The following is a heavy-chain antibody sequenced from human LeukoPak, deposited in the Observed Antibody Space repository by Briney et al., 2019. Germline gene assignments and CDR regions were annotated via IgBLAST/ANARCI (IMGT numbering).Heavy chain of an antibody. Sequence: GGSLRLSCAASGFTFSGYWMSWVRQTPEKGLEWVANIKQDGNEKYYVDSVKGRFTISRDNAKNSLYLQMNSLRADDTAVYYCVRSAFHAGSGNYYDYWGQGTLVTVSS. CDR1: GFTFSGYW. D-gene: IGHD3-22*01. J-gene: IGHJ4*02. CDR2: IKQDGNEK. CDR3: VRSAFHAGSGNYYDY. V-gene: IGHV3-7*01.